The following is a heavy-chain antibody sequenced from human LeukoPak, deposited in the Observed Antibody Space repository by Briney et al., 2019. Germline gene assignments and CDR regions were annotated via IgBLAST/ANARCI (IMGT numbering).Heavy chain of an antibody. CDR3: ARGFRGIPPLSY. CDR2: INNSVIT. Sequence: PSETLSLTCNVSGSISGYYWSWIRQPPGKRLDGIGEINNSVITNYNPSLKSRVTISVDPPKNQSSLKLSSVTAADTAVYYCARGFRGIPPLSYWGQGNLVTVSS. D-gene: IGHD3-10*01. CDR1: GSISGYY. J-gene: IGHJ4*02. V-gene: IGHV4-34*01.